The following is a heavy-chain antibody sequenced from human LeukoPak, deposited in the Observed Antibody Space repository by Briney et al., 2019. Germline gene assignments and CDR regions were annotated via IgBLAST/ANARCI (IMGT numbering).Heavy chain of an antibody. J-gene: IGHJ3*02. CDR3: ARGGLNFGAFDI. D-gene: IGHD1-7*01. CDR2: INWNGGST. V-gene: IGHV3-20*04. CDR1: GFTFDDYG. Sequence: GGSLRLSCAASGFTFDDYGMSWVRQAPGKGLEWVSGINWNGGSTGYADSVKGRFTISRDNAKNSLYLQMNSLRAGDTAVYYCARGGLNFGAFDIWGQGTMVTVSS.